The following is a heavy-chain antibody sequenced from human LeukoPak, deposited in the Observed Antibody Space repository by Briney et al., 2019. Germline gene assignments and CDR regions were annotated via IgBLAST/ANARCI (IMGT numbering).Heavy chain of an antibody. Sequence: GESLKISCKGSGYTFTSYWIGWVRQMPGKGLEWMGIICPGDSDTRYSPSFQGQVTISADKSISTAYLQWSSLKASDTAMYYCARKYCSGGSCGWFDPWGQGTLVTVSS. CDR1: GYTFTSYW. J-gene: IGHJ5*02. CDR2: ICPGDSDT. CDR3: ARKYCSGGSCGWFDP. V-gene: IGHV5-51*01. D-gene: IGHD2-15*01.